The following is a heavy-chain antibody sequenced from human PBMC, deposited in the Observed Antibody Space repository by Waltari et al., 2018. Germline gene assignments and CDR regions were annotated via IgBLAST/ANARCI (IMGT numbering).Heavy chain of an antibody. CDR3: ATYIGASIGTAAFDV. J-gene: IGHJ3*01. CDR1: GGSITSNRHY. V-gene: IGHV4-39*02. D-gene: IGHD5-12*01. CDR2: ISYNGAT. Sequence: QLQLQESGPGLGKPSETLSLTCIVSGGSITSNRHYWAWFRQPPGQGLEWIGTISYNGATYSSPSLKGRGTVSRDTSKNHLSLKLGSVTAADTAVYYCATYIGASIGTAAFDVWGQGTMVTVSS.